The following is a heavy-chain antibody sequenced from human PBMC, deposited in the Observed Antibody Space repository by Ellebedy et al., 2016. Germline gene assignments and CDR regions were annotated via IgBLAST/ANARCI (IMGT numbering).Heavy chain of an antibody. CDR3: AKALPRSGWIDY. J-gene: IGHJ4*02. V-gene: IGHV3-30*18. CDR1: GFTFSSYG. CDR2: ISYDGSNK. D-gene: IGHD6-19*01. Sequence: GGSLRLXCAASGFTFSSYGMHWVRQAPGKGLEWVAVISYDGSNKYYADSVKGRFTISRDNSKNTLYLQMNSLRAEDTAVYYCAKALPRSGWIDYWGQGTLVTVSS.